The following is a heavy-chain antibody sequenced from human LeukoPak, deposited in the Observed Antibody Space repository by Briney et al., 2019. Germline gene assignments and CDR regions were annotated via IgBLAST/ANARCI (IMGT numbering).Heavy chain of an antibody. CDR1: GFTFSSYS. CDR3: ARDREDIVVVPAAIRATYYYYYMDV. D-gene: IGHD2-2*02. V-gene: IGHV3-21*01. Sequence: PGGSLRLSCAASGFTFSSYSMNWVRQAPGKGLEWVSSISSSSSYIYYADSVKGRFTISRDNAKNSLYLQMNSLRAEDTAVYYCARDREDIVVVPAAIRATYYYYYMDVWGKGTTVTVSS. CDR2: ISSSSSYI. J-gene: IGHJ6*03.